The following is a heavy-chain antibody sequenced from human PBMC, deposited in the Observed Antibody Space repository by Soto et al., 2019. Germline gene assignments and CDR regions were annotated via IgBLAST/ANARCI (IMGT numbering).Heavy chain of an antibody. J-gene: IGHJ4*02. CDR1: VFTFNTDW. CDR2: IYLDGITT. D-gene: IGHD1-26*01. CDR3: ARGGAMGVDY. V-gene: IGHV3-74*03. Sequence: GGSLRLSCTASVFTFNTDWMHWVRQAPGKGLVWVSRIYLDGITTKYDDSVKGQLTVSRDNAKNTVYLHVNTLRDEGTAVYYCARGGAMGVDYWGQGALVTVSS.